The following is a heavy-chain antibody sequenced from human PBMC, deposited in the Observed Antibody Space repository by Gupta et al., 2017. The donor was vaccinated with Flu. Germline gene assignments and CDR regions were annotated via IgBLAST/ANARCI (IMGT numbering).Heavy chain of an antibody. V-gene: IGHV4-61*02. CDR1: GDSLTSGDYY. J-gene: IGHJ5*01. D-gene: IGHD2-15*01. CDR2: IYTSGAT. CDR3: ARVRSGGNWFDS. Sequence: QVRLQESGPGLVKPLQTLSLTCTVSGDSLTSGDYYWNWVRQPAGKGLEWIGRIYTSGATYYNAALNGRVTMSIETSKNQFSLKLISVTAADTAVYYCARVRSGGNWFDSWGQGTLVTVSS.